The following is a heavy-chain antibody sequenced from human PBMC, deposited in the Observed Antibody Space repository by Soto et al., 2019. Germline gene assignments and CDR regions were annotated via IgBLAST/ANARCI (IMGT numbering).Heavy chain of an antibody. V-gene: IGHV2-5*02. D-gene: IGHD3-16*01. Sequence: QITLKESGPTLVKPTQTLTLTCTFSGFSLSTSGVAVVWIRQPPGKALEWLALIYWDDDQRYSPSLKSRLTIAKDTSKNQVVLTMPNMAPVDTATYYCARPYDHVWAFRYWGQGTLVTVSS. CDR1: GFSLSTSGVA. CDR3: ARPYDHVWAFRY. J-gene: IGHJ4*02. CDR2: IYWDDDQ.